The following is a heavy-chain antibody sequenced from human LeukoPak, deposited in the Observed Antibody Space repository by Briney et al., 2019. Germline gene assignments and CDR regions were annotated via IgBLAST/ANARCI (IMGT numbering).Heavy chain of an antibody. CDR2: ISGSGDST. D-gene: IGHD2-2*01. V-gene: IGHV3-23*01. Sequence: PGRSLRLSCAASGFTFSSYAMHWVRQAPGKGLEWVSAISGSGDSTYYADSVKGRFTISRDNSKNTLYLQMNSLRAEDTAVYYCANFGCSSTSCLDYWGQGTLVTVSS. J-gene: IGHJ4*02. CDR1: GFTFSSYA. CDR3: ANFGCSSTSCLDY.